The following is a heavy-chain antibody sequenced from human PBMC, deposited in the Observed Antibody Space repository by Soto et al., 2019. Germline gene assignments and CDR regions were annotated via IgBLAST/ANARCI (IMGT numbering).Heavy chain of an antibody. CDR2: IYPSDSDT. CDR3: CFDL. Sequence: GESLKISCKVSGYTLTIYWIGWVRQMPGKGLEWMGIIYPSDSDTRYSPSFQGQVTISADKSINTAYLQWNSLKASDTAIYDWCFDLWGLGTPVTVSS. CDR1: GYTLTIYW. V-gene: IGHV5-51*01. J-gene: IGHJ4*02.